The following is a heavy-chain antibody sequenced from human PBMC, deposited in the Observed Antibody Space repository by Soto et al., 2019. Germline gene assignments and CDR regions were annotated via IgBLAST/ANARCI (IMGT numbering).Heavy chain of an antibody. D-gene: IGHD2-21*02. CDR1: GFTFSSYG. Sequence: PGGSLRLSCAASGFTFSSYGMHWVRQAPGKGLEWVAVIWYDGSNKYYADSVKGRFTISRDNSKNTLYLQMNSLRAEDTAVYYCARDSVVGDHYYYFDYWGQGTLVTVSS. J-gene: IGHJ4*02. CDR3: ARDSVVGDHYYYFDY. V-gene: IGHV3-33*01. CDR2: IWYDGSNK.